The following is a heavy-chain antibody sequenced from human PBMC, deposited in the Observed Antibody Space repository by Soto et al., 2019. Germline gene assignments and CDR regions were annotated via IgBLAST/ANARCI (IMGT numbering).Heavy chain of an antibody. D-gene: IGHD3-3*01. Sequence: GGSLRLSCAASGFTFSSYGMHWVRQAPGKGLEWVAVISYDGSNKYYADSVKGRFTISRDNSKNTLYLQVNSLRAEDTAVYYCAKEGSPYYDFWSGYYSPGGYFDYWGQGTLVTVSS. J-gene: IGHJ4*02. CDR3: AKEGSPYYDFWSGYYSPGGYFDY. V-gene: IGHV3-30*18. CDR1: GFTFSSYG. CDR2: ISYDGSNK.